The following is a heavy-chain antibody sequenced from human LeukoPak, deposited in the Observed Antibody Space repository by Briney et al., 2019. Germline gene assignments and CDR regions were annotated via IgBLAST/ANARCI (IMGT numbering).Heavy chain of an antibody. J-gene: IGHJ4*02. CDR2: ISYDGSNK. V-gene: IGHV3-30*18. D-gene: IGHD3-16*01. CDR1: GFTFSIYG. CDR3: AKMRTLRLGEFSYFDY. Sequence: PGGSLRLSCAASGFTFSIYGMPWVRQAPGKGLEWVAVISYDGSNKYYADSVKGRFTISRDNSKNTLYLQMNSLRAEDTAVYYCAKMRTLRLGEFSYFDYWGQGTLVTVSS.